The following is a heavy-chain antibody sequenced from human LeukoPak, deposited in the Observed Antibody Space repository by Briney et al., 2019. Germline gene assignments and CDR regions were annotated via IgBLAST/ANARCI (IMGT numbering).Heavy chain of an antibody. J-gene: IGHJ3*02. D-gene: IGHD6-19*01. CDR2: ISSDVTNT. Sequence: GGSLRLSCVAPGFTFNTYVMYWVRQAPGKGLEWVAVISSDVTNTYYGDSVKGRFTVSRDNSKNTLYLQMNSLRPEDTSIYYCAKSLRRAAVADYDAFDMWGQGTMVTVSS. V-gene: IGHV3-30*18. CDR3: AKSLRRAAVADYDAFDM. CDR1: GFTFNTYV.